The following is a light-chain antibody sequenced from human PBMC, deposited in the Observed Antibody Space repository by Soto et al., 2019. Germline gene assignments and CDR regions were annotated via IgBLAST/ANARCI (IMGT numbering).Light chain of an antibody. CDR1: SSDVGGDKY. CDR2: EVS. J-gene: IGLJ2*01. V-gene: IGLV2-14*03. Sequence: QSAMTQPASVSGSPGQSITISCTGTSSDVGGDKYVSWYQQHPGKVPKLMIFEVSDRPSGVSDRCSGSKSGNTASLTISGLQAEDEADYYCSSYTTMNTVICGGGTKLTVL. CDR3: SSYTTMNTVI.